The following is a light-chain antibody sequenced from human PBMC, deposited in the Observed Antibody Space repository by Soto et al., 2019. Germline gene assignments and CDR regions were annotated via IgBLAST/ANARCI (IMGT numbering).Light chain of an antibody. J-gene: IGKJ2*03. CDR1: QNIDNY. Sequence: DIQMTQSPSSLSASVGDRVTLTCRASQNIDNYLNWNREKPRKAGVLLIFTVFRLQSGVQSRFAGSGSGTHFTLTISSLQPEDIGAYYCQHSLRARIYSFGQ. CDR3: QHSLRARIYS. CDR2: TVF. V-gene: IGKV1-39*01.